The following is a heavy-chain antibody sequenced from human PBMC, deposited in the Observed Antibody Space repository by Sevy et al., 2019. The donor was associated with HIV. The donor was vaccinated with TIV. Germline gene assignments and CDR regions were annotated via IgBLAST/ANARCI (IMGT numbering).Heavy chain of an antibody. CDR1: GYTLTQLS. D-gene: IGHD3-22*01. CDR3: ATTKDYYDNRAYPFDY. V-gene: IGHV1-24*01. CDR2: FDPEDGET. J-gene: IGHJ4*02. Sequence: ASVKVSCKVSGYTLTQLSTHWVRQAPGKGLEWMASFDPEDGETIYAQKFQGRVTMTEDTSTDTAYMELSSLRSEDTAVYYCATTKDYYDNRAYPFDYWGQGTLVTVSS.